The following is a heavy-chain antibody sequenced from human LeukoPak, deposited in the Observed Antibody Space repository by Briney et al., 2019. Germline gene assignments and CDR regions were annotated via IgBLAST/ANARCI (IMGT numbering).Heavy chain of an antibody. CDR2: VNKDGYQK. CDR1: GFTFSDFW. J-gene: IGHJ3*02. V-gene: IGHV3-7*01. Sequence: TGGSQRLSCIGSGFTFSDFWMTWVRQTPGQGLEWVANVNKDGYQKQYADSLRGRFTISKDNSKNSMYLQLNSLRAEDTGVYYCVRNRGWHALDMWGQGTMVTVSS. D-gene: IGHD6-19*01. CDR3: VRNRGWHALDM.